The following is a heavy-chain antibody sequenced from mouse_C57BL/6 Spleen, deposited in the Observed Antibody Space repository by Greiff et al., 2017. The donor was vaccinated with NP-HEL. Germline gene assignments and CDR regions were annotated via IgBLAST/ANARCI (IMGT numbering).Heavy chain of an antibody. V-gene: IGHV10-1*01. CDR1: GFSFNTYA. CDR3: VRGTYYYGSSYGYFDV. D-gene: IGHD1-1*01. J-gene: IGHJ1*03. CDR2: IRSKSNNYAT. Sequence: EVQRVESGGGLVQPKGSLKLSCAASGFSFNTYAMNWVRQAPGKGLEWVARIRSKSNNYATYYADSVKDRFTISRDDSESMLYLQMNNLKTEDTAMYYCVRGTYYYGSSYGYFDVWGTGTTVTVSS.